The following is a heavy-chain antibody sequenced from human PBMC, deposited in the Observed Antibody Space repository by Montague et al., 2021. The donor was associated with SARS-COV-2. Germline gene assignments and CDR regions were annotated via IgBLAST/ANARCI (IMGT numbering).Heavy chain of an antibody. CDR3: AKEGMGGGYFDY. Sequence: SLRLSCGASGFTFDDYAMHWVRQAPGKGLEWVSGISWNSGSIGYADSXKGRFTISRDNAKNSLYLQMNSLRAEDTALYYCAKEGMGGGYFDYWGQGTLVTVSS. J-gene: IGHJ4*02. CDR2: ISWNSGSI. D-gene: IGHD3-16*01. CDR1: GFTFDDYA. V-gene: IGHV3-9*01.